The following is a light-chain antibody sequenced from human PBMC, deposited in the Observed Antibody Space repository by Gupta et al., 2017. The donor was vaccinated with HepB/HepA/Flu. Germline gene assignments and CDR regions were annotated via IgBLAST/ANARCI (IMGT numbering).Light chain of an antibody. V-gene: IGKV1-5*03. J-gene: IGKJ2*01. CDR2: KAS. CDR3: QQYNSYSYT. Sequence: DIQMPQPPSTLSASVGDRVTITCRASQSISSWLAWYQQKPGKAPKLLIYKASSLESGVPSRFSGSGSGTEFTLTISSLQPDDFATYYCQQYNSYSYTFGQGTKLEIK. CDR1: QSISSW.